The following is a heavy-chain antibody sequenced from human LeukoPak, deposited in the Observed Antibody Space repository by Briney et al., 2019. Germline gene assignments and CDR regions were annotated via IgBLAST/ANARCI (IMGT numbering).Heavy chain of an antibody. D-gene: IGHD3-10*01. CDR1: GFTFSSYA. Sequence: GRSLRLSCAASGFTFSSYAMHWVRQAPGKGLEWVAVISYDGSNKYYADSVKGRFTISRDNAKNSLYLQMNSLRAEDTAVYYCARVKRGLFDYWGQGTLVTVSS. CDR2: ISYDGSNK. CDR3: ARVKRGLFDY. V-gene: IGHV3-30*04. J-gene: IGHJ4*02.